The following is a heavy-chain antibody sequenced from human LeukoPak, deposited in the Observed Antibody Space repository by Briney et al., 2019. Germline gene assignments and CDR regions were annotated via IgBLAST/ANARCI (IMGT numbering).Heavy chain of an antibody. V-gene: IGHV4-59*13. CDR2: IYYTGST. J-gene: IGHJ4*02. CDR3: ARDLPGDGYNLHY. CDR1: GGSISYYY. Sequence: SEPLSLTCTVSGGSISYYYWSWIRQPPGKGLEWIGYIYYTGSTHYNPSLKGRVTMSVDTSKNQLSLKLSSVTAADTAVYYCARDLPGDGYNLHYWGQGDLVTVSS. D-gene: IGHD5-24*01.